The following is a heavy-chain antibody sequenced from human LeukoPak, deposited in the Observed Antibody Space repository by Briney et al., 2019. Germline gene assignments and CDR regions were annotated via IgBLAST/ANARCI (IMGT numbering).Heavy chain of an antibody. D-gene: IGHD3-10*01. J-gene: IGHJ4*02. CDR3: ARHTGATPPDY. Sequence: PSETLSLTCTVSGGSISGYYWSWIRQPPGKGLEWIGYIFSSGSTKYNPSLKSRVTISLDTSKKQFSLKISSVTAADTAVYYCARHTGATPPDYWGQGILVTVSS. CDR1: GGSISGYY. V-gene: IGHV4-59*01. CDR2: IFSSGST.